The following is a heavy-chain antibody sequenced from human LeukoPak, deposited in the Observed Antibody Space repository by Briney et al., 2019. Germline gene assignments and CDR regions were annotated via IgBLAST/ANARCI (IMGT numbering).Heavy chain of an antibody. Sequence: GESLKISCAASGFTFSSYGMNWVRQAPGKGLEWVSYIPSTSSYTSYADSVKGRFTISRDNAKNSLYLQMNSLRAEDTAVYYCARAANTAAGTPTLAIDHWGQGTLVTVSS. J-gene: IGHJ4*02. CDR1: GFTFSSYG. D-gene: IGHD6-13*01. CDR2: IPSTSSYT. V-gene: IGHV3-21*05. CDR3: ARAANTAAGTPTLAIDH.